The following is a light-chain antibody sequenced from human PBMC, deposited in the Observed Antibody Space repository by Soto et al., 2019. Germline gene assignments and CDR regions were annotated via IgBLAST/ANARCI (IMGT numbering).Light chain of an antibody. CDR2: DTS. Sequence: ETVLTQSPGTLSLSPGERATVSCRASQSVGGNSLAWYQQRPGQAPRLLIYDTSQRATGIPDRFSGSGSGTDFTLTISRLEHADFAVYYCQKYQNSPRTFGQGTKVEI. CDR1: QSVGGNS. V-gene: IGKV3-20*01. CDR3: QKYQNSPRT. J-gene: IGKJ1*01.